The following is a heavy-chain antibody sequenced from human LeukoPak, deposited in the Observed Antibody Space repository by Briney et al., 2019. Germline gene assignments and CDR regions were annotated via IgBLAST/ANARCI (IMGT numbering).Heavy chain of an antibody. V-gene: IGHV3-21*01. CDR3: ARYFDD. CDR2: ISSSSGSI. CDR1: GFTFSSYT. J-gene: IGHJ4*02. Sequence: GGSLRLSCAASGFTFSSYTMNWVRQAPGKGLEWVSSISSSSGSIYYADSVKGRFTISRDNAKNSLFPQMNSLRAEDTAVYYCARYFDDWGQGILVTVSS.